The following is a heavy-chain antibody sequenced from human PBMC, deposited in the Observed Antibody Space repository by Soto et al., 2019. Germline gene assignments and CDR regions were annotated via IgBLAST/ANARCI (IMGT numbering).Heavy chain of an antibody. D-gene: IGHD6-13*01. J-gene: IGHJ4*02. CDR3: ARHEAAGRTSYYFDN. CDR1: GGSISSSSYY. Sequence: SETLSLTCTVSGGSISSSSYYWGWIRQPPGKGLEWIGSIYYSGSTYYNPSLKSRVTISVDTSKNQFSLKLSSVTAADTAVYYCARHEAAGRTSYYFDNWGQGTLVTVSS. V-gene: IGHV4-39*01. CDR2: IYYSGST.